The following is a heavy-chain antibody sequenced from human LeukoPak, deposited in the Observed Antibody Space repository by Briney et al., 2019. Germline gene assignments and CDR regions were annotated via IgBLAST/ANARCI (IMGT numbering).Heavy chain of an antibody. CDR3: ARLPTRLMAFDI. V-gene: IGHV4-59*01. CDR2: IYYSGST. D-gene: IGHD6-25*01. J-gene: IGHJ3*02. CDR1: GGSISSYY. Sequence: KPSETLSLTCTGSGGSISSYYWSWIRQPPGKGLEWIGYIYYSGSTNYNPSLKSRVTISVDTSKNQFSLKLSSVTAADTAVYYCARLPTRLMAFDIWGQGTMVTVSS.